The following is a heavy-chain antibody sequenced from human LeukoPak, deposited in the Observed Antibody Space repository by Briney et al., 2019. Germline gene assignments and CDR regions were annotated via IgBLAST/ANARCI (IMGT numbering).Heavy chain of an antibody. V-gene: IGHV4-61*02. D-gene: IGHD4-17*01. CDR1: GGSISSGSYY. CDR2: FYTSGST. Sequence: SETLSLTCTVSGGSISSGSYYWSWIRQPAGKGLEWIGRFYTSGSTNYNPSLKSRVTISVDTSKNQFSLKLSSVTAADTAVYYCARDEYGDYALGYWGQGTLVTVSS. CDR3: ARDEYGDYALGY. J-gene: IGHJ4*02.